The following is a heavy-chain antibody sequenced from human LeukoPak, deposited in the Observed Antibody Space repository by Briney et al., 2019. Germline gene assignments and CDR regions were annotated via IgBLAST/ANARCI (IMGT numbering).Heavy chain of an antibody. Sequence: PSGTLSLTCAVSGGSISSSNWWSWVRQPPGKGLEWIGEIYHSGSTNYNPSLKSRVTISVDKSKNQFSLKLSSVTAADTAVYYCASLDRGIAVAGTVVYWGQGTLVTVSS. J-gene: IGHJ4*02. CDR2: IYHSGST. CDR1: GGSISSSNW. V-gene: IGHV4-4*02. D-gene: IGHD6-19*01. CDR3: ASLDRGIAVAGTVVY.